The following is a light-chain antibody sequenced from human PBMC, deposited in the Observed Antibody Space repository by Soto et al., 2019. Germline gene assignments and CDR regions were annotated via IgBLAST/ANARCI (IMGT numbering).Light chain of an antibody. CDR1: QSVSSSY. CDR3: QQYAGSPKT. Sequence: IVLRQSPGTLSLSPGERATLSCRASQSVSSSYLAWYQQKPGQGPRLLIYGASSRATGIPDRFRGSGSGTDFTLTISRLEPEDFAVYYCQQYAGSPKTFGQGTKVDIK. J-gene: IGKJ1*01. V-gene: IGKV3-20*01. CDR2: GAS.